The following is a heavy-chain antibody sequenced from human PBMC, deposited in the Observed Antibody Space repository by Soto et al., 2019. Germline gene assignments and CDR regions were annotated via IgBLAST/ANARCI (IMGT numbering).Heavy chain of an antibody. J-gene: IGHJ6*02. CDR3: AGAEQSGYLYYYYGMDV. D-gene: IGHD3-22*01. Sequence: QVQLVQSGAEVKKPGSSVKVSCKASGGTFSSYAISWVRQAPGQGLEWMGGIIPIFGTANYAQKFQGRVTITADESTSTAYMELSSLRSEDTAVYYCAGAEQSGYLYYYYGMDVWGQGTTVTVSS. CDR1: GGTFSSYA. V-gene: IGHV1-69*01. CDR2: IIPIFGTA.